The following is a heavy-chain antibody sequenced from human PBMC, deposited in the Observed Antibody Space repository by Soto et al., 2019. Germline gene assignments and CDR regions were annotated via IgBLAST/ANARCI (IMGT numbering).Heavy chain of an antibody. CDR1: GGTFSSYA. D-gene: IGHD3-22*01. J-gene: IGHJ5*02. CDR2: IIPIFGTA. CDR3: ARPTRYYYDSSGQSAWFDP. Sequence: QVQLVQSGAEVKKPGSSVKVSCKASGGTFSSYAISWVRQALGQGLEWMGGIIPIFGTANYAQKFQGRVTITADESTSTAYMELSSLRSEDTAVYYCARPTRYYYDSSGQSAWFDPWGQGTLVTVSS. V-gene: IGHV1-69*12.